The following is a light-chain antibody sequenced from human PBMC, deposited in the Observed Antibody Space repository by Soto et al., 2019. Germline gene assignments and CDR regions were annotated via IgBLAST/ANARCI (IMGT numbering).Light chain of an antibody. CDR2: EVS. CDR1: SSDVGGYNY. CDR3: TSHAGNYNFPYV. Sequence: QSALTQPASVSGSPGQSITISCTGTSSDVGGYNYVSWCQQQSGKAPKLMIHEVSNRPSGVPDRFSGSKSGNTASLTVSGLQAEDEADYYCTSHAGNYNFPYVFGTGTKLTVL. V-gene: IGLV2-8*01. J-gene: IGLJ1*01.